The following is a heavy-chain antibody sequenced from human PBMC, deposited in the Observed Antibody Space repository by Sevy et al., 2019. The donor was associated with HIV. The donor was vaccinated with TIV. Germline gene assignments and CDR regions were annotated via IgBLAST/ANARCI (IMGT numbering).Heavy chain of an antibody. J-gene: IGHJ5*02. V-gene: IGHV1-69*13. CDR3: ARESTKDIVVVPAFDP. D-gene: IGHD2-2*01. Sequence: ASVKVSCKASGGTFSSYAISWVRQAPGQGLEWMGGIIPIFGTANYAQKFQGRVTITADESTSTAYMELSSLRSEDTAVYYCARESTKDIVVVPAFDPWGQGTLVTVSS. CDR1: GGTFSSYA. CDR2: IIPIFGTA.